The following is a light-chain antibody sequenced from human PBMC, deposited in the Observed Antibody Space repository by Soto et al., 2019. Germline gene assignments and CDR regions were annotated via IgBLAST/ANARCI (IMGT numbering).Light chain of an antibody. V-gene: IGKV3-11*01. CDR1: QYINTR. CDR3: HQRQSWPQT. J-gene: IGKJ1*01. CDR2: QTS. Sequence: EIVLTQSPATLSSFPGDRVTLSCRASQYINTRLAWYQHRPGQAPRLLIYQTSIRAAGIPARFSASGSGTGFTLTISDVQPEDFALYYCHQRQSWPQTFGQGTKVDI.